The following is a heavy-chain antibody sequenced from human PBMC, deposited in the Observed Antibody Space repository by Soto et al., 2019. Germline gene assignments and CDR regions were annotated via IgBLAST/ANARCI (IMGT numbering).Heavy chain of an antibody. V-gene: IGHV1-69*01. CDR1: GGGLSSYA. D-gene: IGHD5-18*01. Sequence: SVKGACKAVGGGLSSYASGWRRQNPGQGLEWMGGIIPIFGTANYAQKFQGRVTITADESTSTAYMELRSLRSDDTAVHYCARDVVDTAMVMTHDYLDYWGQGTLVTVSS. J-gene: IGHJ4*02. CDR2: IIPIFGTA. CDR3: ARDVVDTAMVMTHDYLDY.